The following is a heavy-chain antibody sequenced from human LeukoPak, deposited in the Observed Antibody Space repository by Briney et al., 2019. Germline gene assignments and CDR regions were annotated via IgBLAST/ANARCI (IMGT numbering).Heavy chain of an antibody. CDR2: IYPGDSDT. Sequence: GESLKISCKGSGYSFTSYWIGWVRQMPGKGLDWMGSIYPGDSDTRYRPSFQGQVTISADKSTSTAYLQWSSLKASDTAMYYCAITGSHNGDRLDYWGQGTLVTASS. V-gene: IGHV5-51*01. CDR1: GYSFTSYW. D-gene: IGHD1-20*01. CDR3: AITGSHNGDRLDY. J-gene: IGHJ4*02.